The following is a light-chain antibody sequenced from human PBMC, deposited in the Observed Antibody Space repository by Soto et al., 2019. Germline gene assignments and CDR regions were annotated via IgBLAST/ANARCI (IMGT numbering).Light chain of an antibody. Sequence: IVLTQSPGTLSLSPGERATLSCSASQRISSSNLAWYQQKPGLAPRLLIYGATTRATGIPDRFSGSGSGTAFTLTISRLEPEDFAVYSCHQYGSPPPWTFGQGTRVEIK. J-gene: IGKJ1*01. CDR3: HQYGSPPPWT. CDR2: GAT. CDR1: QRISSSN. V-gene: IGKV3-20*01.